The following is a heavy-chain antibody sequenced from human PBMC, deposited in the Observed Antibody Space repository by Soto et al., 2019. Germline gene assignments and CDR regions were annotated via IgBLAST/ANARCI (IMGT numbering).Heavy chain of an antibody. V-gene: IGHV3-13*01. D-gene: IGHD4-17*01. J-gene: IGHJ5*02. CDR1: GFTFSSYD. CDR2: IGTAGDT. Sequence: EVQLVESGGGLVQPGGSLRLSCAASGFTFSSYDMHWVRRATGKGLEWVSAIGTAGDTYYPGSVKGRFTISRENAKNSLYLQMNSLRAEDTAVYYCARGRGSYGDYEENWFDPWGQGTLVTVSS. CDR3: ARGRGSYGDYEENWFDP.